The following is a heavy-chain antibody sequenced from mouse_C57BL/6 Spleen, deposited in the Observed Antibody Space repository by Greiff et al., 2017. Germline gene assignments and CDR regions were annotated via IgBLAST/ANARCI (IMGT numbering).Heavy chain of an antibody. D-gene: IGHD2-4*01. V-gene: IGHV1-19*01. J-gene: IGHJ3*01. CDR1: GYTFTDYY. CDR3: ARRGDYDQAWFAD. CDR2: INPYNGGT. Sequence: VQLQQSGPVLVKPGASVKMSCKASGYTFTDYYMNWVKQSHGKSLEWIGVINPYNGGTSYNQKFKGKATLTVDKSSSTAYMELNSLTSEDSAVYYCARRGDYDQAWFADWGQGTLVTVSA.